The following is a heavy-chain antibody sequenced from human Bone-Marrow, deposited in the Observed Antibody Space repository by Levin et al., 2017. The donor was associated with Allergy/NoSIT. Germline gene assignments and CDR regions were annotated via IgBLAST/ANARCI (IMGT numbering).Heavy chain of an antibody. CDR2: LLLLFPPL. V-gene: IGHV3-11*01. J-gene: IGHJ6*03. Sequence: SMRLSCAASGFTFSDFYMSWIRQAPGKGLEWFSSLLLLFPPLSSPSSFKGRFTISRDNAKNSLFLQMNSLRAEDTAVYYCARDQALYYYYYYMDVWGKGTTVTVSS. CDR1: GFTFSDFY. CDR3: ARDQALYYYYYYMDV.